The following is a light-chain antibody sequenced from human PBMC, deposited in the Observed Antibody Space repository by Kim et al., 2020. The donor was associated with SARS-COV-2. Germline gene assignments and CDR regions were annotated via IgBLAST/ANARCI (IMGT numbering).Light chain of an antibody. CDR3: QRTYNAL. J-gene: IGKJ2*01. CDR1: QGISSY. Sequence: LSVSVGDSVTVTCRVYQGISSYLNWYRQKPGKVPKLLIYSASNWQSGDPSRYSVSGCGPDFTLTISSLRPENVATYYGQRTYNALFGQGTKLDI. CDR2: SAS. V-gene: IGKV1-27*01.